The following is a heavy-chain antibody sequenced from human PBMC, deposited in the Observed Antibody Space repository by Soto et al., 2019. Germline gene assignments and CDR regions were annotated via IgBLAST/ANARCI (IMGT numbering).Heavy chain of an antibody. Sequence: EVRLLESGGGLVQPGGSLRLSCAASGFTFSVYAMSWVRQAPGKGLEWVSGVSGSGDSTHYADSVKGRFTVSRDNSKSMLYLQTNSLRAEDTVIYYCAKALYGGFTYWGQGPLVTVSS. CDR2: VSGSGDST. V-gene: IGHV3-23*01. D-gene: IGHD3-10*01. CDR3: AKALYGGFTY. J-gene: IGHJ4*02. CDR1: GFTFSVYA.